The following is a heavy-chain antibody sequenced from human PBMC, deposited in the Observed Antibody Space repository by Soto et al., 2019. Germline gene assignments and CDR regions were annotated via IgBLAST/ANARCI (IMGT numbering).Heavy chain of an antibody. CDR1: GGSLSSYY. Sequence: SETLSLTCTVSGGSLSSYYWSWIRQPPGKGLEWVGYMYNSGSANYNPSLKSRVTISVDTSKNLFSLELSSVTAADTAVYYCARDSCSGDTCYSRFDYWGRGILVTVSS. CDR2: MYNSGSA. V-gene: IGHV4-59*12. D-gene: IGHD2-15*01. CDR3: ARDSCSGDTCYSRFDY. J-gene: IGHJ4*02.